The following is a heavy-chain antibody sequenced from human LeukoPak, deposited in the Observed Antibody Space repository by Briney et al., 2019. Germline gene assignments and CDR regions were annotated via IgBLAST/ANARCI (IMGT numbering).Heavy chain of an antibody. D-gene: IGHD5-18*01. CDR1: GFAFSYYW. CDR2: INSDGSST. J-gene: IGHJ6*03. V-gene: IGHV3-74*01. Sequence: GGSLRLSCAASGFAFSYYWMHWVRQAPGKGLVWVSHINSDGSSTNYADSVKGRFTISRDNAKNTLYLQMNSLRAEDTAVYYRARARIQLWPYYYMDVWGKGTTVTVSS. CDR3: ARARIQLWPYYYMDV.